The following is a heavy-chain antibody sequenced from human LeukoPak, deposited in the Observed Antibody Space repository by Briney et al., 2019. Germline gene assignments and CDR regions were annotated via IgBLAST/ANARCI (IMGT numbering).Heavy chain of an antibody. CDR1: GFTFINYA. J-gene: IGHJ4*02. D-gene: IGHD2-21*01. V-gene: IGHV3-23*01. Sequence: GCSLTLPCAASGFTFINYAISWVHPPPAKGLAWVSGISGSGLSTYDADSVKGRFTTSRGNSKNTLYVQMNSLRAEDTAVYYCAKGRNCGGDCYDNWGQGTLVTVSS. CDR2: ISGSGLST. CDR3: AKGRNCGGDCYDN.